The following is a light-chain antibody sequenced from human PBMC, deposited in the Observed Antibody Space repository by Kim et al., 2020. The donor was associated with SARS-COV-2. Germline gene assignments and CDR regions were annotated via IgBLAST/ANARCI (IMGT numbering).Light chain of an antibody. CDR2: QDS. Sequence: SSELTQPPSVSVSPGQTASITCSGTKLGDGVASWYQQKPGESPFLVIYQDSKRPSGIPERFSASNSGNTATLTISGTQALDEADYYYQAWGGQTKCVFGT. J-gene: IGLJ1*01. CDR3: QAWGGQTKCV. V-gene: IGLV3-1*01. CDR1: KLGDGV.